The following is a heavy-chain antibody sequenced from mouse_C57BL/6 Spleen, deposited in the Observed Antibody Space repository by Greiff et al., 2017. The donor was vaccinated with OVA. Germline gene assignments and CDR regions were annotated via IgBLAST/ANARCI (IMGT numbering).Heavy chain of an antibody. V-gene: IGHV1-82*01. CDR2: IYPGDGDT. J-gene: IGHJ2*01. CDR3: AGGAITADYFDY. CDR1: GYAFSSSW. Sequence: VQLQQSGPELVKPGASVKISCKASGYAFSSSWMNWVKQRPGKGLEWIGRIYPGDGDTNYNGKFKGKATLTADKSSSTAYMQLRSLTSEDFAVYFCAGGAITADYFDYWGKGTTLTVAS. D-gene: IGHD1-1*01.